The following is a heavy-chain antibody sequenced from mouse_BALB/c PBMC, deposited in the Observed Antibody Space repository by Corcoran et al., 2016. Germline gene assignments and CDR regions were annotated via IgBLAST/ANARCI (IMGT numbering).Heavy chain of an antibody. D-gene: IGHD4-1*01. Sequence: QVQLQQSGAELMKPGASVKISCKATVFTFTSYWIEWVKQRPGHGLEWIGEIFPRSGSTNYNENFKGKATFTADTSSNTAYMQLSSLTSEDSAVYYCARNWDWFFGVWGAGTTVTVSS. J-gene: IGHJ1*01. CDR1: VFTFTSYW. V-gene: IGHV1-9*01. CDR3: ARNWDWFFGV. CDR2: IFPRSGST.